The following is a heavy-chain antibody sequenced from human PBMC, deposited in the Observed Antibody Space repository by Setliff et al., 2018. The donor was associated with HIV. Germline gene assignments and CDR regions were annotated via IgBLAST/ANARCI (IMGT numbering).Heavy chain of an antibody. V-gene: IGHV1-46*01. CDR3: ARDGVRGYDSSGYLFSWVRRFHHDYYYYYMDV. Sequence: ASVKVSCKASGYTFTSYYMHWVRQAPGQGLEWMGIINPSGGSTSYAQKFQGRVTMTGDTSTSTVYMELSSLRSEDTAVYYCARDGVRGYDSSGYLFSWVRRFHHDYYYYYMDVWGKGTTVTVSS. CDR2: INPSGGST. D-gene: IGHD3-22*01. J-gene: IGHJ6*03. CDR1: GYTFTSYY.